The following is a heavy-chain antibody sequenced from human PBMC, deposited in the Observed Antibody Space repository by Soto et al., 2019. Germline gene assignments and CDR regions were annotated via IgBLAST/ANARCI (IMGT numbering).Heavy chain of an antibody. CDR2: IYPDDSDT. D-gene: IGHD3-22*01. V-gene: IGHV5-51*01. CDR1: GYSFPKYY. J-gene: IGHJ6*02. CDR3: VRMGFSGDDYLSYYYYGMDV. Sequence: GESLKISCKGSGYSFPKYYIGWVRQMPGKDLEWMAIIYPDDSDTRYSPSFQGQVTISADKSISTAYLQWSSLKASDTAMYYCVRMGFSGDDYLSYYYYGMDVWGQGTTVTVSS.